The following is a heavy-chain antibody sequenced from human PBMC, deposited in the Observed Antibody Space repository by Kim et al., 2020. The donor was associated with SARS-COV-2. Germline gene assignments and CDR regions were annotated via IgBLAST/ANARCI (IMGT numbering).Heavy chain of an antibody. J-gene: IGHJ3*02. CDR1: EFTFTSFE. CDR2: ISTDAGTT. D-gene: IGHD3-22*01. CDR3: ARDRGRGTSHSESGCDI. V-gene: IGHV3-48*03. Sequence: GGSLRLSCVASEFTFTSFEMNWVRQAPGKGLEWVSYISTDAGTTYYADSVKGRFTISRDNARNSLYLQMNSLRAEDTAIYYCARDRGRGTSHSESGCDIWCRGTGVTVSS.